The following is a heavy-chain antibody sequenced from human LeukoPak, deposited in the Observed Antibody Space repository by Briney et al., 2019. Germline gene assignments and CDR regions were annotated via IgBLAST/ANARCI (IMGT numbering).Heavy chain of an antibody. CDR2: IFYSGIT. J-gene: IGHJ4*02. V-gene: IGHV4-59*01. D-gene: IGHD6-13*01. CDR3: ARDVVAAAGTWDY. Sequence: SETLSLTCTVSGDSITSYFWSWVRQPPGKGLEWVGYIFYSGITNYNPSLKSRVTISVDTSKNQFSLKLSSVTAADTAVYYCARDVVAAAGTWDYWGQGTLVTVSS. CDR1: GDSITSYF.